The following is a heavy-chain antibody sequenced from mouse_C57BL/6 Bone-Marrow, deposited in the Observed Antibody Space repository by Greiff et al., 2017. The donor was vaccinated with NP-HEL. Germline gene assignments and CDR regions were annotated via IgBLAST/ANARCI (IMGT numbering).Heavy chain of an antibody. CDR3: ARWGLGPYAMDY. D-gene: IGHD4-1*01. J-gene: IGHJ4*01. V-gene: IGHV5-15*04. CDR2: ISNLAYSI. Sequence: EVKLEESGGGLVQPGGSLKLSCAASGFTFSDYGMAWVRQAPRKGPEWVAFISNLAYSIYYADTVTGRFTISRENAKNTLYLEMSSLRSEDTAMYYCARWGLGPYAMDYWGQGTSVTVSS. CDR1: GFTFSDYG.